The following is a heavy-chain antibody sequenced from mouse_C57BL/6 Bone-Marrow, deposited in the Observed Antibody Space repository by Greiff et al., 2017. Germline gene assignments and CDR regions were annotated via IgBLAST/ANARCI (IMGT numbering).Heavy chain of an antibody. CDR3: ARNYYKTYFFAY. Sequence: VQLQQPGAELVKPGASVKMSCKASGYTFTSYWITWVKQRPGQGLEWIGDIYPGSGSTNYNEKFKSKATLTVDTSSSPAYMQLSSMTTGDSAIYYCARNYYKTYFFAYWGQGTLVTVSA. D-gene: IGHD2-12*01. CDR1: GYTFTSYW. J-gene: IGHJ3*01. V-gene: IGHV1-55*01. CDR2: IYPGSGST.